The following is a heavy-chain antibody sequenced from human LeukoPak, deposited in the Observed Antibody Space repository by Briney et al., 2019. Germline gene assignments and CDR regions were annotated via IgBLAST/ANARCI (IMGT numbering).Heavy chain of an antibody. Sequence: SVTVSFKASGYTFTSYDINWVRQATGRGLEWMGRIIPIFGTATYAQKSQGRVTTTTDESTSTAYTELSSLRSEDTAVYYCARGPDYYDSSGYYIHWGQGTLVTVSS. D-gene: IGHD3-22*01. CDR1: GYTFTSYD. CDR3: ARGPDYYDSSGYYIH. J-gene: IGHJ4*02. CDR2: IIPIFGTA. V-gene: IGHV1-69*05.